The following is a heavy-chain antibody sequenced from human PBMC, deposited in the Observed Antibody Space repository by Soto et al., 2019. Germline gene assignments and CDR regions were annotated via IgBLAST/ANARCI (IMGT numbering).Heavy chain of an antibody. J-gene: IGHJ4*02. V-gene: IGHV1-8*01. D-gene: IGHD4-17*01. CDR3: ARRRPTVVDY. CDR1: GYSFTSYD. Sequence: ASVKVSCKASGYSFTSYDVNWVRQATGQGLEWMGWMNPNSGSTDQPQRFQGRVTMTRDTSISTAYMELSKLYSDDTAVYYCARRRPTVVDYWGQGTQVTVSS. CDR2: MNPNSGST.